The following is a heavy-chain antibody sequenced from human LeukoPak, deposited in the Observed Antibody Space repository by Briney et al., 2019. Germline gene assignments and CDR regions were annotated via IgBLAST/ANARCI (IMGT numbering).Heavy chain of an antibody. CDR3: AKDLGGHGRAAALDY. Sequence: PGGSLRLSCAASGFTFDDYAMHWVRQAPGKGLEWVSGISWNSGSIGYADSVKGRFTISIDNAKNSLYLQMNSLRAEDMALYYCAKDLGGHGRAAALDYWGQGTLVTVSS. D-gene: IGHD6-13*01. CDR2: ISWNSGSI. V-gene: IGHV3-9*03. CDR1: GFTFDDYA. J-gene: IGHJ4*02.